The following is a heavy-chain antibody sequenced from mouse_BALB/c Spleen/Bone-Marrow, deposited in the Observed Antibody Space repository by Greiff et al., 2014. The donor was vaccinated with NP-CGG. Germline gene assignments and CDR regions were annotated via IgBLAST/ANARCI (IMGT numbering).Heavy chain of an antibody. J-gene: IGHJ4*01. CDR2: IYPGDGST. CDR3: ARNYNCRYAMDF. CDR1: GYTFTSYD. V-gene: IGHV1S56*01. Sequence: QVQLKESGPELVKPGALVKISCKASGYTFTSYDINWVKQRPGQGLEWIGWIYPGDGSTKYNEKFKVKATLTADKSSSTAYMQLSSLTSENSVFYFCARNYNCRYAMDFWGQGTSVTVSS. D-gene: IGHD1-3*01.